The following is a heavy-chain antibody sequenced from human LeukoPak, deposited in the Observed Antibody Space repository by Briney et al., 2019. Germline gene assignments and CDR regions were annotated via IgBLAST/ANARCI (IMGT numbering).Heavy chain of an antibody. CDR1: GFTFRNYA. Sequence: GGSLRLSCAASGFTFRNYAMSWVRQAPGKGLEWVSAITGSGGRIYYADSMKGRFTISRDNSKNTLYLQINSLRVEDTAAYYCAKSYFSSLCYFDSWGQGTLVSVSS. J-gene: IGHJ4*01. V-gene: IGHV3-23*01. CDR3: AKSYFSSLCYFDS. CDR2: ITGSGGRI. D-gene: IGHD3-3*01.